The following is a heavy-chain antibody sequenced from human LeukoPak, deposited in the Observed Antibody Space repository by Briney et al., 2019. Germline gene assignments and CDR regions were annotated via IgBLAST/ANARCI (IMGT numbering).Heavy chain of an antibody. Sequence: APVKVSCKASGYTFTSYAIHWVRQAPGQGLEWMGWITPSGGTNYPQKFQGRAAITWDTSITTAYMDLSRLTSDDTAVYYCARDRYGDGFAHLDYWGQGALVTVSS. J-gene: IGHJ4*02. D-gene: IGHD5-24*01. V-gene: IGHV1-2*02. CDR2: ITPSGGT. CDR1: GYTFTSYA. CDR3: ARDRYGDGFAHLDY.